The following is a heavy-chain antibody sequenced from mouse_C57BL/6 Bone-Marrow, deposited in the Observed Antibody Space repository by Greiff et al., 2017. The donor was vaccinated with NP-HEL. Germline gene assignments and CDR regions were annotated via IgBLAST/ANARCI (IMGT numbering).Heavy chain of an antibody. CDR1: GFTFSDYG. D-gene: IGHD1-1*02. Sequence: EVQVVESGGGLVKPGGSLKLSCAASGFTFSDYGMHWVRQAPEKGLEWVAYISSGSSTIYYADTVKGRFTISRDNAKNTLFLQMTSLRSEDTAMNYCARIGVAKDAMDYWGQGTSVTVSS. V-gene: IGHV5-17*01. J-gene: IGHJ4*01. CDR3: ARIGVAKDAMDY. CDR2: ISSGSSTI.